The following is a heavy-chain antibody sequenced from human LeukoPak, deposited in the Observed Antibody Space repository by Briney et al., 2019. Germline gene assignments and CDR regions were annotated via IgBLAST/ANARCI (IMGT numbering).Heavy chain of an antibody. CDR2: IYFSGST. Sequence: PSQSPCLTRTLSIGSLRIVGYYCGSGRQHPRKGPGWVGYIYFSGSTYYSPSLKSRVTISIDTSKNQFSLKLSSVTAADTAVYYCARARRGIAAQTSFDYWGQGTLVTVSS. J-gene: IGHJ4*02. CDR1: IGSLRIVGYY. D-gene: IGHD6-6*01. V-gene: IGHV4-31*03. CDR3: ARARRGIAAQTSFDY.